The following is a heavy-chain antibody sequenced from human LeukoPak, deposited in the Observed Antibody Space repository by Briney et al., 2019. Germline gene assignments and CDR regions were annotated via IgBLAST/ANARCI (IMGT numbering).Heavy chain of an antibody. Sequence: SETLSLTCTVSGGSISSYYWNWIWQPAGKGLEWIGRIYTRGSTNYNPSLMSRVTMSVDTSKNQFSLKLSSVTAADTAVYYCAARAKNAAALDYWGQGTLVTVSS. CDR3: AARAKNAAALDY. D-gene: IGHD6-25*01. J-gene: IGHJ4*02. V-gene: IGHV4-4*07. CDR1: GGSISSYY. CDR2: IYTRGST.